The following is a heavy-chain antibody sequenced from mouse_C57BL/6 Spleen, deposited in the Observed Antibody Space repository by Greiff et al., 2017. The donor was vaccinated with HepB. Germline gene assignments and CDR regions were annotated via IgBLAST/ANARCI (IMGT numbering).Heavy chain of an antibody. CDR2: ISSGSSTI. J-gene: IGHJ4*01. D-gene: IGHD1-1*01. Sequence: EVQLMESGGGLVKPGGSLKLSCAASGFTFSDYGMHWVRQAPEKGLEWVAYISSGSSTIYYADTVKGRFTISRDNAENTLFLQMTRLRSEDTAMYYCARHHYYDSSYDAMDYWGQGTSVTVSS. CDR1: GFTFSDYG. CDR3: ARHHYYDSSYDAMDY. V-gene: IGHV5-17*01.